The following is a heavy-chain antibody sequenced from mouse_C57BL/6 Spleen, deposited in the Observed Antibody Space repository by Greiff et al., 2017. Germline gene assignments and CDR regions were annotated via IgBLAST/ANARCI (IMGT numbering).Heavy chain of an antibody. V-gene: IGHV5-4*01. CDR2: ISDGGSYT. Sequence: EVKVVESGGGLVKPGGSLKLSCAASGFTFSSYAMSWVRQTPEKRLEWVATISDGGSYTYYPDNVKGRFTISRDNAKNNLYLQMSHLKSEDTAMYYCARDRGREYFDYWGQGTTLTVSS. CDR1: GFTFSSYA. CDR3: ARDRGREYFDY. J-gene: IGHJ2*01.